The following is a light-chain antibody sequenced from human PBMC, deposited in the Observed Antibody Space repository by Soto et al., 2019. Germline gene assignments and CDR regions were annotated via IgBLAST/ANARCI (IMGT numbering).Light chain of an antibody. CDR3: NSYTSSNTFV. CDR2: EVS. CDR1: GSDVGGYNY. V-gene: IGLV2-14*01. Sequence: QSALTQPASVSGSPGQSITISCTGTGSDVGGYNYVSWFQQHPGKAPKLMMYEVSNRPSGVSNRFSGSRSGNTASLTISGLQSEDEAEYYCNSYTSSNTFVFGTGTKVTVL. J-gene: IGLJ1*01.